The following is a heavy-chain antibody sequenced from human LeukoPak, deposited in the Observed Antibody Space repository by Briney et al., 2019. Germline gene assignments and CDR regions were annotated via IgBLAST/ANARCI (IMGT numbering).Heavy chain of an antibody. V-gene: IGHV3-33*06. CDR2: VWYDGSNK. D-gene: IGHD3-10*01. Sequence: GGSLRLSCAASGFTFSSYGMHWVRQAPGKGLEWVAVVWYDGSNKYYADSVKGRFTISRDNSKNTLYLQMNSLRAEDTAVYYCAKAYGSGSYYPYYYYYYMDVWGKGTTVTVSS. CDR3: AKAYGSGSYYPYYYYYYMDV. J-gene: IGHJ6*03. CDR1: GFTFSSYG.